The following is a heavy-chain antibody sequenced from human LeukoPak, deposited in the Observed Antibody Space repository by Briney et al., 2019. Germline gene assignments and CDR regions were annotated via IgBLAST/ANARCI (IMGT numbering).Heavy chain of an antibody. CDR1: GFTFSNTW. CDR3: ARVDGDYELEGMGFDY. CDR2: IKAKTDGGTT. J-gene: IGHJ4*02. Sequence: GGSLRLSCAASGFTFSNTWMSWVRQAPGKGLEWVGRIKAKTDGGTTDYAAPVKGRFTISRDDSRDTLYLQMNSLRAEDTAVYYCARVDGDYELEGMGFDYWGQGTLVTVSS. D-gene: IGHD4-17*01. V-gene: IGHV3-15*01.